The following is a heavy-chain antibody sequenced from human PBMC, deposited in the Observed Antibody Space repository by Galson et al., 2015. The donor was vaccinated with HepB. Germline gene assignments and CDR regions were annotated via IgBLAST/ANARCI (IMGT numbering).Heavy chain of an antibody. Sequence: SLRLSCAASGFTFSNYSINWVRQAPGKGLEWVSCISSSSTYIYYADSVTGRFTISRDNAKNALFLEMNSLRAEDTAVYYCARGPGGKGRLDLLNYHYYYMDVWGKGTTVTVSS. CDR3: ARGPGGKGRLDLLNYHYYYMDV. CDR2: ISSSSTYI. D-gene: IGHD4-23*01. J-gene: IGHJ6*03. CDR1: GFTFSNYS. V-gene: IGHV3-21*01.